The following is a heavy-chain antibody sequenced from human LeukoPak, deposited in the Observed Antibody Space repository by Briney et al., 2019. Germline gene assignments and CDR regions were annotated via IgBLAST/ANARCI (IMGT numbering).Heavy chain of an antibody. CDR3: ARVRDDYTIHAFDI. V-gene: IGHV1-69*04. J-gene: IGHJ3*02. D-gene: IGHD5-24*01. CDR1: GGTFSSYA. Sequence: GSSVKVSCKASGGTFSSYAISWVRQAPGQGLEWMGGIIPILGIANYAQKFQGRVTITADKSTSTAYMELSSLRSEDTAVYYCARVRDDYTIHAFDIWGQGTMVTVSS. CDR2: IIPILGIA.